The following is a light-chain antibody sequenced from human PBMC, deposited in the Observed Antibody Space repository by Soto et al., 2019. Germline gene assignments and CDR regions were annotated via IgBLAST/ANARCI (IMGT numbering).Light chain of an antibody. V-gene: IGKV1-17*01. CDR2: VAS. CDR3: LQNDNYPLT. CDR1: QGIRKD. J-gene: IGKJ4*01. Sequence: DIQMTQSPSSLSASVGDRVTITCRASQGIRKDLGWYQQRPGKAPKRLIYVASSLQSGVPSRFSGSGSGTEFTLTISSLQPEDFATYYCLQNDNYPLTLGGGTKVDIK.